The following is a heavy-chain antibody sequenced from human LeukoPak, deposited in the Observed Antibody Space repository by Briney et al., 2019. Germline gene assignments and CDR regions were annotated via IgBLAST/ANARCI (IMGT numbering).Heavy chain of an antibody. CDR2: VWSDGSNK. J-gene: IGHJ4*02. CDR1: GFTFSSSV. D-gene: IGHD6-13*01. V-gene: IGHV3-33*01. CDR3: ASPAGQQGN. Sequence: PGRSLRLSCAASGFTFSSSVMNWVRQVPGKGLEWVALVWSDGSNKYYADSVKGRFTISRDNSKNTLYLLMNSLRAEDTAVYYCASPAGQQGNWGQGTLVTVSS.